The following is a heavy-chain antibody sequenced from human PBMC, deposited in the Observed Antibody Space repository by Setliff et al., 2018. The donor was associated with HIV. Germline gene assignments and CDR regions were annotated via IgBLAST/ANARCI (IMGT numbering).Heavy chain of an antibody. D-gene: IGHD3-10*01. Sequence: SVKVSCKASGGASSTHAMNWVRQAPGRGLEWMGQIISVLEITDYAQKFQGRVTITADESTSTFYLELSGLRSDDTAVYYCAGPRGDEAFDIWGQGTKVTVSS. CDR1: GGASSTHA. J-gene: IGHJ3*02. CDR2: IISVLEIT. CDR3: AGPRGDEAFDI. V-gene: IGHV1-69*10.